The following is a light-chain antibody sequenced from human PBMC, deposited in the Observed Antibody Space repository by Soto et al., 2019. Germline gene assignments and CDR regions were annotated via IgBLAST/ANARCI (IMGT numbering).Light chain of an antibody. CDR3: QHYDTLS. CDR2: GAS. CDR1: QSVSSSY. V-gene: IGKV3-20*01. Sequence: EIVLTQSPGTLSLSPGERATLSCRASQSVSSSYLARYQQKPGQAPRLLIYGASSRATGIPDRFSGSGSGTDFILTISRLEPEDFAVYYCQHYDTLSFGQGTRLEIK. J-gene: IGKJ5*01.